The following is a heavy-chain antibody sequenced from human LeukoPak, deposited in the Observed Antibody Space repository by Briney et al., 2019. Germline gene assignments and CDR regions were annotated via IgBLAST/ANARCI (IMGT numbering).Heavy chain of an antibody. Sequence: SETLSLTCTVSGGSISSSLYHWGWIRQSPGKNLEWLGSIYYTGTTHYNPSLKSRVTISVDTSKNQFSLNLSSVTAADTAVYYCARRSVVGARTYYFDYWGQGTLVTVSS. CDR3: ARRSVVGARTYYFDY. D-gene: IGHD2-15*01. CDR1: GGSISSSLYH. V-gene: IGHV4-39*01. J-gene: IGHJ4*02. CDR2: IYYTGTT.